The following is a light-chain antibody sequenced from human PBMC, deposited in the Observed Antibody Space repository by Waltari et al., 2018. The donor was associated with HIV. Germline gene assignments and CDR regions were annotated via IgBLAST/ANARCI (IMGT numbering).Light chain of an antibody. J-gene: IGLJ3*02. CDR1: SSDVGGYYY. V-gene: IGLV2-11*01. Sequence: QSALTQPRSVSGSPGQSVTISCTGTSSDVGGYYYVSCYQQNPGKDPKCIIYDVPKRPSGVPDRFSGSKSGNTASLTISGLQAEDEADYYCCSYAGNYPVLFGGGTKLTVL. CDR2: DVP. CDR3: CSYAGNYPVL.